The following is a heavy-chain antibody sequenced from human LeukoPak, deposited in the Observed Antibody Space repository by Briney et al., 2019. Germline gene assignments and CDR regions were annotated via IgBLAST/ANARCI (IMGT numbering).Heavy chain of an antibody. Sequence: ASVKVSCKASGYTFTGYYMHWVRQAPGQGLEWMGWINPDSGGTNFAQKFQGRVTMTRDTSISTAYMELSSLRSDDTAVYYCARVSLDSYWYFALWGRGTLVTVSS. CDR1: GYTFTGYY. V-gene: IGHV1-2*02. J-gene: IGHJ2*01. D-gene: IGHD3-22*01. CDR3: ARVSLDSYWYFAL. CDR2: INPDSGGT.